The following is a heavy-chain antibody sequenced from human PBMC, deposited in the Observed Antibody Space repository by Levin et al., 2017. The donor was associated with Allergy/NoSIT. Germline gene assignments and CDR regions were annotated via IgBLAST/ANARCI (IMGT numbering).Heavy chain of an antibody. CDR3: ARDLVRYCSSTRCPGYMDV. Sequence: PGGSLRLSCAASGFTVSTNYMSWVRQAPGKGLEWVSVIYSGDSTYYADSVKGRFTISRDNSKNTLYLQMNSLRAEDTAVYYCARDLVRYCSSTRCPGYMDVWGKGTTVTVSS. J-gene: IGHJ6*03. D-gene: IGHD2-2*01. CDR1: GFTVSTNY. V-gene: IGHV3-53*01. CDR2: IYSGDST.